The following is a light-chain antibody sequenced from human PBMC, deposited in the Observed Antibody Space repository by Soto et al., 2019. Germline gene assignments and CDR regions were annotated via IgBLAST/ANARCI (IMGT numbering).Light chain of an antibody. CDR1: QSISSW. CDR3: QQYKTYWS. CDR2: KAS. Sequence: DIQMTQSPSTLSASVGDRITITCRASQSISSWLAWYQQKPGKAPKVLIYKASTLGSGVPSRFSGSGSGTEFTLTISSLQPDDFATYYCQQYKTYWSFGQGTKVETK. V-gene: IGKV1-5*03. J-gene: IGKJ1*01.